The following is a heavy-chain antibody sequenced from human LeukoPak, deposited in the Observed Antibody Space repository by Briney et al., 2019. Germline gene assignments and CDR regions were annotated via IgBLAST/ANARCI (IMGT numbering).Heavy chain of an antibody. CDR1: GFTFSSYW. D-gene: IGHD1-20*01. CDR3: ARDNWIEAHYFDY. CDR2: ISSSGNTT. V-gene: IGHV3-48*04. Sequence: PGGSLRLSCAASGFTFSSYWMHWVRQAPGKGLECVSYISSSGNTTYHADSVKGRFTISRDNAKNSLYLQMSSLRAEDTAVYYCARDNWIEAHYFDYWGQGTLVTVSS. J-gene: IGHJ4*02.